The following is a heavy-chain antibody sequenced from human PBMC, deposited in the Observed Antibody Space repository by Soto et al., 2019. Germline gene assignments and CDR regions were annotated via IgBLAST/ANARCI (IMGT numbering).Heavy chain of an antibody. CDR3: ARRYGGNLDY. CDR1: GGSISSGGYS. Sequence: SETLSLTCAVSGGSISSGGYSWSWIRQPPGKGLEWIGYIFHSGSTYYNPSLKSRVTISVDTSKNQFSLKLSSVTAADTAVYYCARRYGGNLDYWGQGTLVTVSS. D-gene: IGHD1-26*01. V-gene: IGHV4-30-2*01. CDR2: IFHSGST. J-gene: IGHJ4*02.